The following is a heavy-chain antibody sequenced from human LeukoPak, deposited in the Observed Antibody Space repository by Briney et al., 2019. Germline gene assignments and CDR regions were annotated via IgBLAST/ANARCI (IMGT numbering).Heavy chain of an antibody. CDR2: IHYSGST. V-gene: IGHV4-59*08. CDR1: GDSISSYS. J-gene: IGHJ4*02. Sequence: PSETLSLTCTASGDSISSYSWSWIRQPPGKGLEWIGYIHYSGSTNYNPSLKSRVAISVDTSKNQFSLKLSSVTAADTAVYYCARHRDYYDNSGYYGFDYWGQGTLVTVSS. CDR3: ARHRDYYDNSGYYGFDY. D-gene: IGHD3-22*01.